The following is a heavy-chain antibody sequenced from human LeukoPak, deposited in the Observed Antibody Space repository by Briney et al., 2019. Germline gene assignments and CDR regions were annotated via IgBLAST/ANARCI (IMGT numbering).Heavy chain of an antibody. CDR1: GFPFTGYY. D-gene: IGHD6-6*01. CDR3: ARASRWLGSSSDS. V-gene: IGHV1-2*02. J-gene: IGHJ4*02. Sequence: ASVKVSCKTSGFPFTGYYFHWMRQAPGQGLEWLGWINPINGDTSYAQNFQGRVTMTSDTSISTAYVELSRLRFDDTAVYYCARASRWLGSSSDSWGQGTLVTVSS. CDR2: INPINGDT.